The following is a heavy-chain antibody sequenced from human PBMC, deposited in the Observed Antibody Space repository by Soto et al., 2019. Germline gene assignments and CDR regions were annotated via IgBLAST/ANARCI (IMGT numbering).Heavy chain of an antibody. J-gene: IGHJ4*02. D-gene: IGHD3-3*01. CDR2: IKEDGSEK. CDR3: ASTRGY. V-gene: IGHV3-7*05. Sequence: GGSLRLSCAASGFTFSGHWLKWVRQAPGKGLEWVATIKEDGSEKYYVDSVKGRFTISRDSAKNSVHLQMNSLRVEDTAVYYCASTRGYWGQGTLVTVSS. CDR1: GFTFSGHW.